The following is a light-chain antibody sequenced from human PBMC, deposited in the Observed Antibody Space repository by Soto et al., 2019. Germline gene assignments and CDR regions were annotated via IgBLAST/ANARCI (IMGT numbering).Light chain of an antibody. CDR3: QQYNNWPPGT. CDR2: GAS. Sequence: EIVLTQSPGTLSLSPGERYTLSCRASQSVSSNLAWYQQKPGQAPRLXXYGASTRATGIPARFSGSGSGTEFTLTISSLQSEDFAVYYCQQYNNWPPGTFGQGTKVDIK. CDR1: QSVSSN. V-gene: IGKV3-15*01. J-gene: IGKJ1*01.